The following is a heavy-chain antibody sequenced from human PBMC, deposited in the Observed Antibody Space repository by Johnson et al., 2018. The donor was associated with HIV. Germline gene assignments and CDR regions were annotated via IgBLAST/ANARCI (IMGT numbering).Heavy chain of an antibody. CDR1: GFTVSSNY. Sequence: VQLVESGGGLIQPGGSLRLSCAASGFTVSSNYMSWVRQAPGKGLEWVSVIYSGGSTYYADSVKGRFTISRDNSKNTLYLQMNSLRAEDTAVYYCARADSSSSPWMGLDIWGQGTIVTVSS. V-gene: IGHV3-53*01. CDR2: IYSGGST. J-gene: IGHJ3*02. CDR3: ARADSSSSPWMGLDI. D-gene: IGHD6-13*01.